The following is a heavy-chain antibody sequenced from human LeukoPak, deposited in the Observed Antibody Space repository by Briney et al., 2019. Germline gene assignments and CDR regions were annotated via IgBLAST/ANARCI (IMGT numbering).Heavy chain of an antibody. D-gene: IGHD6-13*01. Sequence: GGSLRLSCAASGFTFTSYGMHWVRQAPGKGLEWVAVIWHDGSIKYYADSVKGRFTISRDDSKNTLYLQMNSLRAEDTAVYFCAREVPHRIAVAGIPRDAFDIWGQGTMVTVSS. CDR1: GFTFTSYG. CDR2: IWHDGSIK. CDR3: AREVPHRIAVAGIPRDAFDI. V-gene: IGHV3-33*01. J-gene: IGHJ3*02.